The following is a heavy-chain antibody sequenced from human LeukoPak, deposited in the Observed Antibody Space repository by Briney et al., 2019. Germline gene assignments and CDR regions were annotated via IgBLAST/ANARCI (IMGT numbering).Heavy chain of an antibody. Sequence: RRSLRLSCAASGFTFSSYGMNWVRQAPGKGLEWVSYISSSGSTIYYANSVKGRFTISRDNARNSLYLQMNSLRDEDTAVYYCARDFSCPLPLWGRGTLVTVSS. V-gene: IGHV3-48*02. J-gene: IGHJ2*01. CDR1: GFTFSSYG. CDR3: ARDFSCPLPL. D-gene: IGHD2-15*01. CDR2: ISSSGSTI.